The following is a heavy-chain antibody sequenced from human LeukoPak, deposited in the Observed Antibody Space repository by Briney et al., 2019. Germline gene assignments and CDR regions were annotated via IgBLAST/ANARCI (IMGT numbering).Heavy chain of an antibody. CDR3: AKCTGCYGRKAYNFDY. CDR1: GFTFSSYA. CDR2: ISGSGGST. J-gene: IGHJ4*02. Sequence: GGSLRLSCAASGFTFSSYAMSWVRQAPGKGLEWVSAISGSGGSTYYADSVKGRFTISRDNSKNTLYLQMNSLRAEDTAVYYRAKCTGCYGRKAYNFDYWGQRTLVTVSS. D-gene: IGHD4/OR15-4a*01. V-gene: IGHV3-23*01.